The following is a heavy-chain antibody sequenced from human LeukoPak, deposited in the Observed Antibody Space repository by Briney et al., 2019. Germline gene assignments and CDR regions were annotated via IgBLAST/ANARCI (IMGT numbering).Heavy chain of an antibody. Sequence: SETLSLTCTVSGGSISSYYWSWIRQPAGKGLEWIGRIYTSDGTNYNPSLKSRVTISVDKSKNQFSLKLSSVTAADTAVYYCARDSRYDFWSGYYTLYYYYMDVWGKGTTVTVSS. D-gene: IGHD3-3*01. CDR3: ARDSRYDFWSGYYTLYYYYMDV. J-gene: IGHJ6*03. CDR2: IYTSDGT. V-gene: IGHV4-4*07. CDR1: GGSISSYY.